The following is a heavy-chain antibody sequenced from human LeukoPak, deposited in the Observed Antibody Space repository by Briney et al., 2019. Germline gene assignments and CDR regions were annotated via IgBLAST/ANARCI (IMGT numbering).Heavy chain of an antibody. Sequence: GGSLRLPCAASGFTFNIYPMHWVRQAPGKGLEWVSTISTTSAFMYYADSVKGRFSISRDNAKDSLYLQMNSLRAEDTAVYYCTRDYWFDSWGQGTLVTVSS. CDR1: GFTFNIYP. CDR3: TRDYWFDS. J-gene: IGHJ5*01. V-gene: IGHV3-21*01. CDR2: ISTTSAFM.